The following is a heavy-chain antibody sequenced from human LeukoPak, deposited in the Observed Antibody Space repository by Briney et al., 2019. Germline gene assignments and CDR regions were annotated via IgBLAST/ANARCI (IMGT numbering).Heavy chain of an antibody. V-gene: IGHV3-23*01. Sequence: GGSLRLSCAASGFTFSSYAMSWVRQAPGKGLEWVSAISCSGGSTYYADSVKGRFTISRDNSKNTLYLQMNSLRAEDTAVYYCAKFLSFYGSGSYNVAFDIWGQGTMVTVSS. J-gene: IGHJ3*02. CDR2: ISCSGGST. D-gene: IGHD3-10*01. CDR1: GFTFSSYA. CDR3: AKFLSFYGSGSYNVAFDI.